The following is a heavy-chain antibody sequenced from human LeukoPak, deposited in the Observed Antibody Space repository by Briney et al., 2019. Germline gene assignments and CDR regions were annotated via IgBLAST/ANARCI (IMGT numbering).Heavy chain of an antibody. Sequence: GASVKVSFKASGYTFTTYGVSWVRQAPGQGREWMGWINTKKGNTNYAQKFQGRVSMPTDTRTSTVYMELRSLRSDDTAVYFCARDHKVGVALGYTPFEYWGQGTLVTVSS. CDR2: INTKKGNT. D-gene: IGHD1-26*01. J-gene: IGHJ4*02. V-gene: IGHV1-18*01. CDR1: GYTFTTYG. CDR3: ARDHKVGVALGYTPFEY.